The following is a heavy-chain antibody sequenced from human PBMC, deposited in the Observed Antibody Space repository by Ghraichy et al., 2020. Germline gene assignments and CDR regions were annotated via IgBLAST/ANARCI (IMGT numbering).Heavy chain of an antibody. V-gene: IGHV3-30*04. CDR3: ARDPATVTTSGY. CDR2: ISYDGSNK. J-gene: IGHJ4*02. CDR1: GFTFSSYA. Sequence: GGSLRLSCAASGFTFSSYAMHWVRQAPGKGLEWVAVISYDGSNKYYADSVKGRFTISRDNSKNTLYLQMNSLRAEDTAVYYCARDPATVTTSGYWGQGTLVTVSS. D-gene: IGHD4-17*01.